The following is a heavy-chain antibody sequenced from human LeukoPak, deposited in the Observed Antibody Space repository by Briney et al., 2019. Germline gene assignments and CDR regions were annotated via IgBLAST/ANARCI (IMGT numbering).Heavy chain of an antibody. D-gene: IGHD3-10*01. Sequence: NTGGSLRLSCAASGFTFSSYAMSWVRQAPGKGLEWVSYISSSGSTIYYADSVKGRFTISRDNAKNSLYLQMNSLRAEDTAVYYCARDRWFGEFKTPDYWGQGTLVTVSS. CDR2: ISSSGSTI. V-gene: IGHV3-11*01. J-gene: IGHJ4*02. CDR1: GFTFSSYA. CDR3: ARDRWFGEFKTPDY.